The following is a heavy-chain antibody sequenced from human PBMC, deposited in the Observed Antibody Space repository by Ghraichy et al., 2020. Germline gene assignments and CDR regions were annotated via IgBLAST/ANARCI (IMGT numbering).Heavy chain of an antibody. CDR2: IYSGGST. D-gene: IGHD2-8*01. J-gene: IGHJ6*02. V-gene: IGHV3-66*02. CDR1: GFTVSSNY. CDR3: ASGTHCTNGVCYSGPMDV. Sequence: GESLNISCAASGFTVSSNYMSWVRQAPGKGLEWVSVIYSGGSTYYADSVKGRFTISRDNSKNTLYLQMNSLRAEDTAVYYCASGTHCTNGVCYSGPMDVWGQGTTVTVSS.